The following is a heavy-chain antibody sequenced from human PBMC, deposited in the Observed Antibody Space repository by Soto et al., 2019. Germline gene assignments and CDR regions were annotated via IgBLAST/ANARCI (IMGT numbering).Heavy chain of an antibody. CDR1: GFSFGHYS. J-gene: IGHJ3*02. CDR3: AREQLTVYYFGTALAI. CDR2: ISSGSSFI. D-gene: IGHD3-10*01. Sequence: EVQLVESGGGLVKPGGSLRLSCVASGFSFGHYSINWVRQAPGRGLEWVSTISSGSSFIYYADSVKGRFTVSRDNAKKSLSLPMNSLRADDTAVYFGAREQLTVYYFGTALAIWGQGTGVNVSS. V-gene: IGHV3-21*01.